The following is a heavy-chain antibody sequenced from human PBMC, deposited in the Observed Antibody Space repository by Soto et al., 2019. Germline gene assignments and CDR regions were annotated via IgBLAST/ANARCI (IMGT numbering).Heavy chain of an antibody. CDR3: AATYDYVWGSYRPKFDY. Sequence: SETLSLTCAAYGGSFSGYYWSWIRQPPGKGLEWIGEINHSGSTNYNPSLKSRVTISVDTSKNQFSLKLSSVTAADTAVYYCAATYDYVWGSYRPKFDYWGQGTLVTVSS. CDR1: GGSFSGYY. CDR2: INHSGST. V-gene: IGHV4-34*01. J-gene: IGHJ4*02. D-gene: IGHD3-16*02.